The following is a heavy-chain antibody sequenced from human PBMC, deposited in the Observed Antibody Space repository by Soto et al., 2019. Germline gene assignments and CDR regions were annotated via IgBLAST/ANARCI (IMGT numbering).Heavy chain of an antibody. V-gene: IGHV4-30-4*01. Sequence: QVQLQESGPGLVKPSQTLSLTCTVSGGSISSGDYYWSWIRQPPGKGLEWIGYIYYSGSSYYNPSLMSRVTISVDTSKNQFSLKLSSVTAADTAVYYCARDARRFDDAFDIWGQGTMVTVSS. CDR3: ARDARRFDDAFDI. J-gene: IGHJ3*02. D-gene: IGHD3-16*01. CDR2: IYYSGSS. CDR1: GGSISSGDYY.